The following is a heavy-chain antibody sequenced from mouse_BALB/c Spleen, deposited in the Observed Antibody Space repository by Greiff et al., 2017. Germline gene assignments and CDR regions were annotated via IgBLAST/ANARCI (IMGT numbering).Heavy chain of an antibody. V-gene: IGHV6-6*02. CDR2: IRLKSNNYAT. CDR1: GFTFSNYW. J-gene: IGHJ4*01. CDR3: TRAAPYAMDY. Sequence: EVKVEESGGGLVQPGGSMKLSCVASGFTFSNYWMNWVRQSPEKGLEWVAEIRLKSNNYATHYAVSVKGRFTISRDDSKSSVYLQMNNLRAEDTGIYYCTRAAPYAMDYWGQGTSVTVSS.